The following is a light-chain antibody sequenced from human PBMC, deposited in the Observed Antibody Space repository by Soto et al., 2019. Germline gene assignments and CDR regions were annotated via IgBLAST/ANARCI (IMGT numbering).Light chain of an antibody. CDR1: QSVSNF. CDR3: QQRSSWPIT. Sequence: EIVLTQSPATLSLSPGERATLSCRASQSVSNFLAWYLQRPGQAPRLLIFDASKRAAGVPARFSGSGSGTDFTLTISILEPEDFAVYYCQQRSSWPITFRQGTRLEIK. V-gene: IGKV3-11*01. J-gene: IGKJ5*01. CDR2: DAS.